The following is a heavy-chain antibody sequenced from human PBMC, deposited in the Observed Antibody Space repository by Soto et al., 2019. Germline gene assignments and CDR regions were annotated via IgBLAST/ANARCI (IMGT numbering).Heavy chain of an antibody. CDR3: TTGLAAAGTNY. Sequence: GGALRLSCAASGFTFNAAWMSWVRHAPGKGLEWVGRIKSKTDGGTTDFAAPVKGRFTISRDDSKNTVYLQMNSLKIEDTAVYYCTTGLAAAGTNYWGQGTLVMVSS. V-gene: IGHV3-15*01. CDR2: IKSKTDGGTT. J-gene: IGHJ4*02. CDR1: GFTFNAAW. D-gene: IGHD6-13*01.